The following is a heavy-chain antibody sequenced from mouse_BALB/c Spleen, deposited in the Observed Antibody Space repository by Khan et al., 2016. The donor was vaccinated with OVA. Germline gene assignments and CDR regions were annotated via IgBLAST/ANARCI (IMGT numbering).Heavy chain of an antibody. D-gene: IGHD1-1*01. CDR3: VNNGSSATWFTY. CDR1: DYTFTNYW. J-gene: IGHJ3*01. V-gene: IGHV1-7*01. CDR2: INPSTDYT. Sequence: VQPQVPGAVLAKPGASVKMSCKASDYTFTNYWMHWVKQRLGQGLEWIGYINPSTDYTDHNQKFTDKATLTADKSSSTAYMQLSSLTSEDSAVYYCVNNGSSATWFTYWGQGTLVTVSA.